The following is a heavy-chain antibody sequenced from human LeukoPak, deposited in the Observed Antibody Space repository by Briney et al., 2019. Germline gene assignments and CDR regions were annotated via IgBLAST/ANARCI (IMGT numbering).Heavy chain of an antibody. CDR1: GFTFSDHY. CDR3: VRDRGYCSGGTCYALWDY. J-gene: IGHJ4*02. D-gene: IGHD2-15*01. Sequence: GGSLRLSCVASGFTFSDHYMDWVRQAPGKGLEWVAHIKEDGGEKHYVDPVKGRFTISRDNAKNSLYLQMNSLRAEDTAMYYCVRDRGYCSGGTCYALWDYWGQGTLV. CDR2: IKEDGGEK. V-gene: IGHV3-7*01.